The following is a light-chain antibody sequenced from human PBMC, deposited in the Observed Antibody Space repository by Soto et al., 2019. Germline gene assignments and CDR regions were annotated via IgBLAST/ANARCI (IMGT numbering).Light chain of an antibody. J-gene: IGKJ4*01. Sequence: IVMTQSPATLSVSPWERVTLSCRASQSVSSRLAWYHQKPGQSPRLLIYDTSARATGVPARFSGSRSGPEFTLTINSLQSEDFAIYYCQRYNNWPLTFGGGTKVDIK. V-gene: IGKV3-15*01. CDR3: QRYNNWPLT. CDR2: DTS. CDR1: QSVSSR.